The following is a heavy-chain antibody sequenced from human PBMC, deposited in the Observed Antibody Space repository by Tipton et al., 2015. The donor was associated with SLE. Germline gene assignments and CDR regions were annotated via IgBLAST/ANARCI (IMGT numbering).Heavy chain of an antibody. D-gene: IGHD5-18*01. V-gene: IGHV4-30-2*01. J-gene: IGHJ6*03. CDR1: GGSISSGGYS. Sequence: LRLSCAVSGGSISSGGYSWSWIRQPPGKGLEWIGYIYHSGSTYYNPSLKSRVTVSLDTSKNQFSLKLSSVTAADTAVYYCARDFTPGRGYSYGLYMDVWGKGTTVTVSS. CDR3: ARDFTPGRGYSYGLYMDV. CDR2: IYHSGST.